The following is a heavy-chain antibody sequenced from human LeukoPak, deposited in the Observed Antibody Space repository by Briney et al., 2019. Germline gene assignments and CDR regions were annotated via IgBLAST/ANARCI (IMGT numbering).Heavy chain of an antibody. CDR1: GFTVSSNY. CDR2: IYSGGST. D-gene: IGHD6-19*01. V-gene: IGHV3-53*01. CDR3: ASRYSSGWYGPFDY. Sequence: PGGSLRLSCAASGFTVSSNYMSWVRQAPGKGLEWVSVIYSGGSTYYADFVKGRFTISRDNSKNTLYLQMNSLRAEDTAVYYCASRYSSGWYGPFDYWGQGTLVTVSS. J-gene: IGHJ4*02.